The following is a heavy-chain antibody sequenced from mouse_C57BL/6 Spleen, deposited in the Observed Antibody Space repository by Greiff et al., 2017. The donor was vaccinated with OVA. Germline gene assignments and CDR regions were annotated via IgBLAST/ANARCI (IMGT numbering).Heavy chain of an antibody. J-gene: IGHJ2*01. V-gene: IGHV1-55*01. Sequence: QVQLQQPGAELVKPGASVKMSCKASGYTFTSYWITWVKQRPGQGLEWIGDIYPGSGSTNYNEKFKSKATLTVDTSSSTAYMQLSSLTSEDSAVYYCAREEIYYDYDEGADYWGQGTTLTVSS. CDR3: AREEIYYDYDEGADY. CDR1: GYTFTSYW. D-gene: IGHD2-4*01. CDR2: IYPGSGST.